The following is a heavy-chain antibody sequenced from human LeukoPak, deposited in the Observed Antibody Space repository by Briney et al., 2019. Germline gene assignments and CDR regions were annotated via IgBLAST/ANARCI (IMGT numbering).Heavy chain of an antibody. Sequence: SVKVSCKASGGTFSSYAISWVRQAPGQGLEWMGRIIPILGIANYAQKFQGRVTITADKSTSTAYMELSSLRSEDTAVYYCARFTTSYYHSSGYPNWGQGTLVTVSS. D-gene: IGHD3-22*01. CDR2: IIPILGIA. V-gene: IGHV1-69*04. CDR1: GGTFSSYA. J-gene: IGHJ4*02. CDR3: ARFTTSYYHSSGYPN.